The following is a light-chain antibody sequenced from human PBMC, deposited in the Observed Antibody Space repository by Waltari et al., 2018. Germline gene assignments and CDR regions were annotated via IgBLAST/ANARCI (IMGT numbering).Light chain of an antibody. CDR3: QQYNISPYT. V-gene: IGKV1-5*03. J-gene: IGKJ2*01. Sequence: DIQMTQSPSTLSASVGDRVTITCRASQSISNWLAWYQQKQGKAPKVLMYKSFSLQSGVPARFSGSGSETEFTLTISSLQPDDFATYYCQQYNISPYTFGQGTTLAI. CDR1: QSISNW. CDR2: KSF.